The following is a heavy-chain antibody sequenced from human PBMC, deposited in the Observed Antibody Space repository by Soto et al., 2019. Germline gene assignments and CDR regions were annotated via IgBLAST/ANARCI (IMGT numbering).Heavy chain of an antibody. CDR3: ARVYYDTYYDFWSGLNWFDP. CDR1: GFTFSSYS. J-gene: IGHJ5*02. CDR2: ISSSSSTI. V-gene: IGHV3-48*04. D-gene: IGHD3-3*01. Sequence: GGSLRLSCAASGFTFSSYSMNWVRQAPGKGLEWVSYISSSSSTIYYADSVKGRFTISRDNAKNSLYLQMNSLRAEDTAVYYCARVYYDTYYDFWSGLNWFDPWGQGTLVTVSS.